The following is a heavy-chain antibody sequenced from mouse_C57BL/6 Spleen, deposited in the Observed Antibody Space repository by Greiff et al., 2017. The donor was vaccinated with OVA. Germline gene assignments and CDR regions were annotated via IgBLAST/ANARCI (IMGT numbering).Heavy chain of an antibody. J-gene: IGHJ2*01. D-gene: IGHD1-1*01. Sequence: VKLQQPGAELVRPGTSVKLSCKASGYTFTSYWMHWVKQRPGQGLEWLGVIDPSDSYTNYNQKFKGKATLTVDTSSSTAYMQLSSLTSEDSAVYYCARYTTVVAFDYWGQGTTLTVSS. V-gene: IGHV1-59*01. CDR1: GYTFTSYW. CDR2: IDPSDSYT. CDR3: ARYTTVVAFDY.